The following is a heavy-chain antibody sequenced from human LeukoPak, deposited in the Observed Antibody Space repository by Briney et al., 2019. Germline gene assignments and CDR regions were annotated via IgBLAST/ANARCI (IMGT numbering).Heavy chain of an antibody. CDR1: GFTFSSYG. CDR3: ARHYGDYAHFDY. Sequence: GGSLRLSCAASGFTFSSYGMHWVRQAPGKGLEWVAFIRYDGNNKYYADSVKGRFTISRDNAKNSLYLQMNSLRAEDTAVYYCARHYGDYAHFDYWGQGTLVTVSS. D-gene: IGHD4-17*01. J-gene: IGHJ4*02. V-gene: IGHV3-30*02. CDR2: IRYDGNNK.